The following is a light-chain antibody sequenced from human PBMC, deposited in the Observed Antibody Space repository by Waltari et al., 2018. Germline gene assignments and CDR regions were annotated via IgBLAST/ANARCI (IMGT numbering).Light chain of an antibody. V-gene: IGKV3-20*01. CDR2: GAS. CDR3: QNHERLPAT. J-gene: IGKJ1*01. Sequence: EIVLTQSPGTLSLSPGERSTLSCRASQSIGSYLAWYQQKPDQAPRLLIYGASSRATGIPDRFSGSGSGTDFSLTLSRLEPEDFSVYYCQNHERLPATFGQGTKVEIK. CDR1: QSIGSY.